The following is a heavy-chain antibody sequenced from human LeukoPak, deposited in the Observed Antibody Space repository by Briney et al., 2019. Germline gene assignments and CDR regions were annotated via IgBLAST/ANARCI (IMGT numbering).Heavy chain of an antibody. CDR3: ARDLTVAGYYGMDV. J-gene: IGHJ6*02. V-gene: IGHV3-30-3*01. CDR1: GFTFSSYA. Sequence: GGSLRLSCAASGFTFSSYAMHWVRQAPGKGLEWVAVISYDGSNKYYADSVKGRFTISRDNSKNTLYLQMNSLRAEDTAVYYCARDLTVAGYYGMDVWGQGTTVTVSS. CDR2: ISYDGSNK. D-gene: IGHD6-19*01.